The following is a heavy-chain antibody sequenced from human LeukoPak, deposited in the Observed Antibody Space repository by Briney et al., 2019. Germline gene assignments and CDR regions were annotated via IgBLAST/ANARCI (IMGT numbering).Heavy chain of an antibody. V-gene: IGHV3-23*01. J-gene: IGHJ6*02. Sequence: GGSLRLSCAASGFTFSSYAVSWVRQAPGKGLEWVSAISGSGGSTYYADSVKGRFTISRDNSKNTLYLQMNSLRAEDTAVYYCANPQLEFAYGMDVWGQGTTVTVSS. CDR3: ANPQLEFAYGMDV. CDR1: GFTFSSYA. D-gene: IGHD1-1*01. CDR2: ISGSGGST.